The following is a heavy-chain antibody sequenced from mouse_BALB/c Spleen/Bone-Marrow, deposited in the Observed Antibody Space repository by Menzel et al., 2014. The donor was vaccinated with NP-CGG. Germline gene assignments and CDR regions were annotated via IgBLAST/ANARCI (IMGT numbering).Heavy chain of an antibody. V-gene: IGHV5-9-3*01. CDR3: ARQDRVYYFDY. CDR1: GFTFTSYA. J-gene: IGHJ2*01. Sequence: EVKLMESGGGLVKPGGSLKLSCTASGFTFTSYAMSWVRQTPEKRLEWVATISSAGIHTYYVDTVKGRFTISRDNAKNTLFLHVSSLRSEDTAMYYCARQDRVYYFDYWGQGTTLTVSS. CDR2: ISSAGIHT.